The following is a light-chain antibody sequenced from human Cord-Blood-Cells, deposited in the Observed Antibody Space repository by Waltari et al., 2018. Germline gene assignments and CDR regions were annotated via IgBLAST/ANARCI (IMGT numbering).Light chain of an antibody. V-gene: IGKV4-1*01. Sequence: DIVMTPSPDSLAVSLGEGATINCKSSQSVLYSSNNKNYLAWYQQKPGQPPKLLIYWASTRESGVPDRFSGSGSGTDFTLTISSLQAEDVAVYYCQQYYSTPRTFGQGTKVEIK. J-gene: IGKJ1*01. CDR2: WAS. CDR1: QSVLYSSNNKNY. CDR3: QQYYSTPRT.